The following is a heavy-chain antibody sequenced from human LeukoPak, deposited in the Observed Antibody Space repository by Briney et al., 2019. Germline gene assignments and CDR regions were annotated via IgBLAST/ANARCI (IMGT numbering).Heavy chain of an antibody. V-gene: IGHV4-4*07. J-gene: IGHJ5*02. D-gene: IGHD3-22*01. CDR2: IYISGST. Sequence: SEILSLTGTVSGGSISSYYWSWIRQPAGQGLEWIGRIYISGSTNYNPSLKSRVTMSVDTSKNQFSLKLSSVTAADTAVYYCASYDSSGYNWFDPWGQGTLVTVSS. CDR3: ASYDSSGYNWFDP. CDR1: GGSISSYY.